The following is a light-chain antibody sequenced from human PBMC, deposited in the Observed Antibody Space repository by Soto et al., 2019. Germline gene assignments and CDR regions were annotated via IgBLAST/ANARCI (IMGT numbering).Light chain of an antibody. CDR1: QSIAIY. CDR2: DTS. J-gene: IGKJ1*01. Sequence: IVLTQSPATLSFSPGEEATLSCRASQSIAIYLAWYQQKSGQSPRLLIYDTSNRAPGIPDRFSGSASGTDFTLTISSLEPEAFAVYYCQQRATWPWTFAQGTAVEIK. CDR3: QQRATWPWT. V-gene: IGKV3-11*01.